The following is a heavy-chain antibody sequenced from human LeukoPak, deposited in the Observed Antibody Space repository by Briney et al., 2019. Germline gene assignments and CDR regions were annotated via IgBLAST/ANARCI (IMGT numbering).Heavy chain of an antibody. CDR3: AKDWGSSSGGWFDP. Sequence: PGGSLRLSCAASGFTSSSYGMHWVRQAPGKGLEWVAFIRYDGSNKYYADSVKGRFTISRDNSKNTLYLQMNSLRAEDTAVYYCAKDWGSSSGGWFDPWGQGTLVTVSS. D-gene: IGHD6-6*01. CDR1: GFTSSSYG. CDR2: IRYDGSNK. V-gene: IGHV3-30*02. J-gene: IGHJ5*02.